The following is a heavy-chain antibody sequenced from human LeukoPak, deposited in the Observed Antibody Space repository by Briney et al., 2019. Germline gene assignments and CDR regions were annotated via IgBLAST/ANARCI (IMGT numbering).Heavy chain of an antibody. J-gene: IGHJ4*02. Sequence: RRSLRLSCAASGFTFSSYGMHWVRQAPGKGLEWVAVISYDGSNKYYADSVKGRFTISRDNSKNTLYLQMNSLRTEDTALYYCAKSRAVFNWNYAYYLDSWGQGTLVTVSS. CDR1: GFTFSSYG. D-gene: IGHD1-7*01. V-gene: IGHV3-30*18. CDR3: AKSRAVFNWNYAYYLDS. CDR2: ISYDGSNK.